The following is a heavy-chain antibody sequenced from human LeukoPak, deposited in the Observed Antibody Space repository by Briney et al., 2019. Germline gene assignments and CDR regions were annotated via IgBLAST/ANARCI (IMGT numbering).Heavy chain of an antibody. CDR1: GYSFTSYW. J-gene: IGHJ6*02. Sequence: GESLKISCKGSGYSFTSYWIGWVRPMPGKGLEWMGIIYPGDSDTRYSPSFQGQVTISADKSISTAYLQWSSLKASDTAMYYCARLSGYDYDYYGMDVWGQGTTVTVSS. CDR2: IYPGDSDT. D-gene: IGHD5-12*01. V-gene: IGHV5-51*01. CDR3: ARLSGYDYDYYGMDV.